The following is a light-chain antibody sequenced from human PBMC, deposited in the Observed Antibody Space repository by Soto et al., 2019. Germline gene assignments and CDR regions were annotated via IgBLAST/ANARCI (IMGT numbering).Light chain of an antibody. J-gene: IGKJ1*01. CDR3: KQYNNWHQT. CDR2: GAY. CDR1: QSVATN. Sequence: EAVLTQSPATLSVSPGERATLSCRASQSVATNVAWYQLRPGQAPRPLIYGAYKRAIGLPARFSGSGSGTEFTLTITSLQSEDFAVYYCKQYNNWHQTFGQGNKVEIK. V-gene: IGKV3D-15*01.